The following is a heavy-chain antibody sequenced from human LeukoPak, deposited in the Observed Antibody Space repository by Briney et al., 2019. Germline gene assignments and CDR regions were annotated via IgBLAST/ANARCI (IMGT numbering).Heavy chain of an antibody. Sequence: SVKVSCKASGGTFSIYAISWVRQAPGQGLEWMGGIIPIFGTANYAQKFQGRVTITADESTSTAYMELSSLRSEDTAVYYCARDGSRVYSYGKRGYWFDPWGQGTLVTVSS. CDR3: ARDGSRVYSYGKRGYWFDP. D-gene: IGHD5-18*01. V-gene: IGHV1-69*01. J-gene: IGHJ5*02. CDR1: GGTFSIYA. CDR2: IIPIFGTA.